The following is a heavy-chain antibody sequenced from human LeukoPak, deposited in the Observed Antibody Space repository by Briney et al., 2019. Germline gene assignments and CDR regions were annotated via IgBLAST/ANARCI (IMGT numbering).Heavy chain of an antibody. CDR1: GYTFTSYG. CDR3: ARDRKVAGTLYYFDY. D-gene: IGHD6-19*01. Sequence: ASVKVSCKASGYTFTSYGISWVRQAPGQGLEGMGWISAYNGNTNYAQKLQGRVTMTTDTSTSTAYMELRSLRSDDTAVYYCARDRKVAGTLYYFDYWGQGTLVTVSS. J-gene: IGHJ4*02. V-gene: IGHV1-18*01. CDR2: ISAYNGNT.